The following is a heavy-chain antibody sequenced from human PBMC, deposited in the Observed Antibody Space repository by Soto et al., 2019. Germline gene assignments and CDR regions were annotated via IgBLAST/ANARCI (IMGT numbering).Heavy chain of an antibody. CDR1: GFTLSSYS. J-gene: IGHJ6*02. CDR2: INTDRTNI. Sequence: PGGSLRLSCAASGFTLSSYSMNWVRQTPGKGLEWVSYINTDRTNIYYADSVKGRFTISRDNTKNTLYLQINSLRAEDTAVYYCAKGKHCTNGVCYTGFAAPQNYYYYGMDVWGQGTTVTVSS. CDR3: AKGKHCTNGVCYTGFAAPQNYYYYGMDV. D-gene: IGHD2-8*01. V-gene: IGHV3-48*01.